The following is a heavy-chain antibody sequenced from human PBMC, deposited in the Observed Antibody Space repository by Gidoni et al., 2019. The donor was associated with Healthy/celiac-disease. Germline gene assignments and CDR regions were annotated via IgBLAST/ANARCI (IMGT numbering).Heavy chain of an antibody. D-gene: IGHD6-19*01. CDR1: GFPFSSYA. J-gene: IGHJ4*02. CDR2: ISGSGGST. CDR3: ARAIAVAGFADY. V-gene: IGHV3-23*01. Sequence: EVQLLESGGGLVQPGGSLRLSCAASGFPFSSYAMSWVRQAPGKGLEWVSAISGSGGSTYYADSVKGRFTISRDNSKNTLYLQMNSLRAEDTAVYYCARAIAVAGFADYWGQGTLVTVSS.